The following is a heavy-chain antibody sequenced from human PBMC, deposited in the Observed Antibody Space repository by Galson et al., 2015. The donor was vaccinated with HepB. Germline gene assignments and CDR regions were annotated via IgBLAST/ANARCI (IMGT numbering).Heavy chain of an antibody. Sequence: SLRLSCAASGFTFSSYGMHWVRQAPGKGLEWVAVISYDGSNKYYADSVKGRFTISRDNSRNTLYLQMNSLRAEDTAVYYCAKGVAVAGYWGQGTLVTVSS. J-gene: IGHJ4*02. D-gene: IGHD6-19*01. CDR2: ISYDGSNK. CDR3: AKGVAVAGY. CDR1: GFTFSSYG. V-gene: IGHV3-30*18.